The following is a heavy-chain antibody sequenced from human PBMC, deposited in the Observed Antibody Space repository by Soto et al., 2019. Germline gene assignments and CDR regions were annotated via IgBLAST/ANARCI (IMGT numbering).Heavy chain of an antibody. D-gene: IGHD3-3*01. CDR1: GGTFSSYA. V-gene: IGHV1-69*13. Sequence: SVKVSCKASGGTFSSYAISWVRQAPGQGLEWMGGIIPIFGTANYAQKFQGRVTITADESTSTAYMELSSLRSEDTAVYYCASAIFGVVIFGYYGMDVWGQGTTVTVSS. J-gene: IGHJ6*02. CDR2: IIPIFGTA. CDR3: ASAIFGVVIFGYYGMDV.